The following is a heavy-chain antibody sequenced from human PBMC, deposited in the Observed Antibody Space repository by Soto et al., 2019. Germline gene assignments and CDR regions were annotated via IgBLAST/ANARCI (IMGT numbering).Heavy chain of an antibody. CDR2: IYYSGST. D-gene: IGHD6-13*01. J-gene: IGHJ4*02. V-gene: IGHV4-31*03. Sequence: SETLSLTCTVSGGSISSGGYYWSWIRQHPGKGLEWIGYIYYSGSTYYNPSLKSRVTISVDTSKNQFSLKLSSVTAADTAVYYCARVVVAGTSSWYLDYWGQGTLVTVSS. CDR3: ARVVVAGTSSWYLDY. CDR1: GGSISSGGYY.